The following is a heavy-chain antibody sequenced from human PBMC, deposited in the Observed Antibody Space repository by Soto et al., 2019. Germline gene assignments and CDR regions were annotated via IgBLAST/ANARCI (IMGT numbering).Heavy chain of an antibody. Sequence: PSETLSLTCTVSGGSISSYYWSWIRQPPGKGLEWIGYIYYSGSTNYNPSLKSRVTISVDTSKNQFSLKLSSVTAADTAVYYCARQTTPVSDFDYWGQGTLVTVSS. CDR1: GGSISSYY. CDR3: ARQTTPVSDFDY. V-gene: IGHV4-59*08. CDR2: IYYSGST. J-gene: IGHJ4*02. D-gene: IGHD4-17*01.